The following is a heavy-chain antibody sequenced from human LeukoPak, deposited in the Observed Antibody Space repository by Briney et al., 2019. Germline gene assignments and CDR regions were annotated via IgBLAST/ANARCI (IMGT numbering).Heavy chain of an antibody. V-gene: IGHV3-30*18. CDR3: AKTPLGRQQNPFYYFDY. Sequence: QTGGSLRLSCAASGFTFSSYGMHWVRQAPGKGLEWVAVISYDGSNKYYADSVKGRFTISRDNSKNTLYLQMNSLRAEDTAVYYCAKTPLGRQQNPFYYFDYWGQGTLVTVSS. CDR2: ISYDGSNK. D-gene: IGHD7-27*01. CDR1: GFTFSSYG. J-gene: IGHJ4*02.